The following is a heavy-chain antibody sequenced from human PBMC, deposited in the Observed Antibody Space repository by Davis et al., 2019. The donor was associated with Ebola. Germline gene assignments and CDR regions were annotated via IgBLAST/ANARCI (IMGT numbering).Heavy chain of an antibody. CDR1: GFTFSSYS. CDR2: ISANGATT. Sequence: PGGSLRLSCAASGFTFSSYSMSWVRQAPGKGLEWVAVISANGATTVYTESAKGRFTISRDNSKNTLYLQMNSLTVEDTAVYYWAKASSYPLTRAFDVWGRGAMVTVSS. J-gene: IGHJ3*01. V-gene: IGHV3-23*01. D-gene: IGHD3-16*01. CDR3: AKASSYPLTRAFDV.